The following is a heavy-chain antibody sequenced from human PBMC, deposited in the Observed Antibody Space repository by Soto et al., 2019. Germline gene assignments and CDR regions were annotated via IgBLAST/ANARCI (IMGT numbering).Heavy chain of an antibody. CDR1: GCSVSSYY. V-gene: IGHV4-59*08. J-gene: IGHJ4*02. Sequence: SETLSLTCTVSGCSVSSYYWGWIRQPPGKGLEWIGYIYYSGSTKYNPSLKSRVTMSVGTSNNQFSLKVSSVTAADTAVYYCARHSNRNYGLYYFDFWGLGALVTVSS. D-gene: IGHD4-4*01. CDR2: IYYSGST. CDR3: ARHSNRNYGLYYFDF.